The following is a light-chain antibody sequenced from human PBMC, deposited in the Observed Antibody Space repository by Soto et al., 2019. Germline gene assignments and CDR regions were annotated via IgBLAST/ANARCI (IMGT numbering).Light chain of an antibody. CDR1: QSVLSNNNKY. CDR3: QQYHSATIT. V-gene: IGKV4-1*01. CDR2: WAS. Sequence: FVRTQSPDSLPVSLGERATINCNSIQSVLSNNNKYLAWLQQKQGQPPMLLIYWASTRGSGVPERFSGSGYGTDLTITISNMKAEDVEVYYCQQYHSATITFGQGTRLEIK. J-gene: IGKJ5*01.